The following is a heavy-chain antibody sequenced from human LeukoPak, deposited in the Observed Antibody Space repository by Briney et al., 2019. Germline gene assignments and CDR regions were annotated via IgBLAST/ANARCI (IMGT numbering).Heavy chain of an antibody. CDR1: GLPFKNCA. Sequence: GGSLRLSCAASGLPFKNCAMSWVRQAPGKVLEWVGFIRSEAFGGTPQYAASVKGRFTISRDDSKNIAYLQMNSLKTEDTAVYYCTRGRLGFSFGPNWFDPWGQGTLVTVSS. V-gene: IGHV3-49*04. J-gene: IGHJ5*02. CDR3: TRGRLGFSFGPNWFDP. D-gene: IGHD5-18*01. CDR2: IRSEAFGGTP.